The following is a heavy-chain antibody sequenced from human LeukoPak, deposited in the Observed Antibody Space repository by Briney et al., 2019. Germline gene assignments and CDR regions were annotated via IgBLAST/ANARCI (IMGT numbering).Heavy chain of an antibody. V-gene: IGHV4-39*01. Sequence: PSETLSLTCTVSGGSISSSSYYWGWIRQPPGKGLEWIGSIYYSGSTYYNPSLKSRVTISVDTSKNQFSLKLSSVTAADTAVYYCASSTPVEVVTDVRKRCFDYWGQGTLVTVSS. CDR1: GGSISSSSYY. CDR3: ASSTPVEVVTDVRKRCFDY. D-gene: IGHD2-21*02. J-gene: IGHJ4*02. CDR2: IYYSGST.